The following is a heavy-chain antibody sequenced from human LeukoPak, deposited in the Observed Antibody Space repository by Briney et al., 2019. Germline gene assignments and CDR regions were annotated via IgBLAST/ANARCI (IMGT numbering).Heavy chain of an antibody. D-gene: IGHD6-13*01. Sequence: PGGSLRLSCIASSRIYHRYPVLCLRQAPGKGLEWVSGITASGGSTDYADSVRGRFTISRDNSKNTLYLQMNSLRAEDTAIYYSARGLISSRLFNTPDYCFDSWGQGTLVTVSS. CDR3: ARGLISSRLFNTPDYCFDS. CDR2: ITASGGST. CDR1: SRIYHRYP. V-gene: IGHV3-23*01. J-gene: IGHJ4*02.